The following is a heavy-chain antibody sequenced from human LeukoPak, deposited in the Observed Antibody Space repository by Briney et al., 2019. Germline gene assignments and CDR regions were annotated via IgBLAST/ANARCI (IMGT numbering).Heavy chain of an antibody. D-gene: IGHD3-10*01. CDR1: GFTFSSYA. CDR3: AKAFYYGSGPPFDY. J-gene: IGHJ4*02. CDR2: ISGSGGST. Sequence: GGSLRLSCAASGFTFSSYAMSWVRQAPGKGLEGVSAISGSGGSTYYADSVKGRFTISRDNSKNTLYLQMNSLRAEDTAVYYCAKAFYYGSGPPFDYWGQGTLVTVSS. V-gene: IGHV3-23*01.